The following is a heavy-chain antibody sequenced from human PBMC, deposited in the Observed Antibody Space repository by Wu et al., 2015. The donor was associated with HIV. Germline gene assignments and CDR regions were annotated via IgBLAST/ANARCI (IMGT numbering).Heavy chain of an antibody. V-gene: IGHV1-8*03. J-gene: IGHJ2*01. CDR1: GYTFTSYD. D-gene: IGHD4-17*01. CDR2: MNPSSGDT. CDR3: ARGWDDYGDYWYFDL. Sequence: QVQLVQSGAEVKKPGASVKVSCKASGYTFTSYDINWVRQATGQGLEWMGWMNPSSGDTVYAQRFQGRVTITTNTSINTAYMELSSLRSEDTAVYYCARGWDDYGDYWYFDLWGRGTWSLSPQ.